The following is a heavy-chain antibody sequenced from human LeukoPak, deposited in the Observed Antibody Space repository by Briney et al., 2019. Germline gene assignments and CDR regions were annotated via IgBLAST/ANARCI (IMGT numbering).Heavy chain of an antibody. CDR2: IWYDGSNK. CDR3: ARGGEMATLRSDY. J-gene: IGHJ4*02. CDR1: GFTFSSYG. V-gene: IGHV3-33*01. D-gene: IGHD5-24*01. Sequence: TGGSLRLSCAASGFTFSSYGMHWVRQAPGKGLEWVAVIWYDGSNKYYADSVKGRFTISRDNSKNTLYLQMNSLRAEDTAVYYCARGGEMATLRSDYWGQGTLVTVSS.